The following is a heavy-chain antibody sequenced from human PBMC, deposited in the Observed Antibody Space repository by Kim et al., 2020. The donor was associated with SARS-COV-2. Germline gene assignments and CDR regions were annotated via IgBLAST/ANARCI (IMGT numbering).Heavy chain of an antibody. Sequence: SDPKYSPSFQGQVTISADKSISTAYLQWSSLKASDTAMYYCARSGGAFDIWGQGTMVTVSS. V-gene: IGHV5-51*01. CDR2: SDP. CDR3: ARSGGAFDI. J-gene: IGHJ3*02.